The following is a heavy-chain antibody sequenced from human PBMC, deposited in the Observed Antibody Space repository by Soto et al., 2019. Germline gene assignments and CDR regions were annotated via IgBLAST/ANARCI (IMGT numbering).Heavy chain of an antibody. CDR3: ARDRGSSGYYYDAFDI. CDR2: INSDGSST. CDR1: GFTFSSYW. D-gene: IGHD3-22*01. J-gene: IGHJ3*02. V-gene: IGHV3-74*01. Sequence: GGSLRLSCAASGFTFSSYWMHWVRQAPGKGLEWVSRINSDGSSTSYADSVKGRFTISRDNAKNTLYLQMNSLRAEDTAVYYGARDRGSSGYYYDAFDIWGQGTMVTVSS.